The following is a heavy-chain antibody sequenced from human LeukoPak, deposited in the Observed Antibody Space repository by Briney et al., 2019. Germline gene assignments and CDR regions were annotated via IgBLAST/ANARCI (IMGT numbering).Heavy chain of an antibody. J-gene: IGHJ6*02. D-gene: IGHD2-15*01. CDR1: GFTFSSYS. V-gene: IGHV3-21*01. CDR2: ISSSSSYI. CDR3: ARECCSGGINPASPYYYYGMDV. Sequence: GGSLRLSCAASGFTFSSYSMNWVRQAPGKGLEWVSSISSSSSYIYYADSVKGRFTISRDNAKNSLYLQMNSLRAEDTAVYYCARECCSGGINPASPYYYYGMDVWGQGTTVTVSS.